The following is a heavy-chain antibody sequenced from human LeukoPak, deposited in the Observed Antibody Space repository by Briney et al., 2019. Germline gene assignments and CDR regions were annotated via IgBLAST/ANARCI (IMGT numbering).Heavy chain of an antibody. J-gene: IGHJ4*02. Sequence: PPETLSLTCTLSGGSLSNYYSRCVPHPAEEGGEWIGRNYIRGSPSYNPPLKSRVTISVDKSKNQFFLKLSSVAAADTAVYYCARFHGSGFYLDYWGQGTLVTVSS. CDR3: ARFHGSGFYLDY. CDR1: GGSLSNYY. V-gene: IGHV4-4*07. CDR2: NYIRGSP.